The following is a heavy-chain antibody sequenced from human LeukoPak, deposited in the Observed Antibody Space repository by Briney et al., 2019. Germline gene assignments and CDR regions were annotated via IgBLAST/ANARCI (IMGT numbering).Heavy chain of an antibody. V-gene: IGHV4-34*01. CDR3: ASRRHSLPPDC. J-gene: IGHJ4*02. CDR2: INHSGST. CDR1: GGSFSGYY. Sequence: PSETLSLTCAVYGGSFSGYYWSWIRQPPGKGLEWIGEINHSGSTNYNPSLKSRVTISVDTSENQFSLKLSSVTAADTAVYYCASRRHSLPPDCWGQGALITVSS. D-gene: IGHD2-15*01.